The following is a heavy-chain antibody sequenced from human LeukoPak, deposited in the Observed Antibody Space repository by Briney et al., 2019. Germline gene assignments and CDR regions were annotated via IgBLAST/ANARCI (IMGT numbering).Heavy chain of an antibody. Sequence: SETQSLTCTVSGDSISSDTYYWNWIRQSAGKGLEWIGRIYTSGDTYYNPSLKSRVTISVDTSKDQFSLKLTSVTAADAAMYYCAREYRSGYFYVHDAFDMWGQGTMVIVSS. CDR1: GDSISSDTYY. CDR2: IYTSGDT. J-gene: IGHJ3*02. D-gene: IGHD3-22*01. V-gene: IGHV4-61*02. CDR3: AREYRSGYFYVHDAFDM.